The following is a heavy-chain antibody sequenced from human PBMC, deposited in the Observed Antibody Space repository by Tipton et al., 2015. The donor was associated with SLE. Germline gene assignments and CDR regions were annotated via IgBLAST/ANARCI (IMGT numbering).Heavy chain of an antibody. CDR3: ASHIVVVPWYFDL. J-gene: IGHJ2*01. CDR2: IYYSGST. V-gene: IGHV4-39*01. Sequence: TLSLTCSVSGGSISSSSYYWGWIRQPPGKGLEWIGSIYYSGSTYYNPSLKSRVTISVDTSKIQFSLKLSSVTAADTAVYYCASHIVVVPWYFDLWGCGTLVTVSS. CDR1: GGSISSSSYY. D-gene: IGHD3-22*01.